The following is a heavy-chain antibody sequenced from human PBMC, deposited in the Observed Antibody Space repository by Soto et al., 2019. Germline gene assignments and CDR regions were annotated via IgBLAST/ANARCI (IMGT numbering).Heavy chain of an antibody. D-gene: IGHD3-10*01. CDR2: THHSGTT. V-gene: IGHV4-59*12. J-gene: IGHJ4*02. CDR1: GGSISSYY. Sequence: SETLSLTCNVSGGSISSYYWSWIRQSPGKGLEWIGETHHSGTTNYNPSLKSRVTISVDKSKNQFSLKLSSITAADTAVYYCAREGSGSSFFDYWGQGTLVTVSS. CDR3: AREGSGSSFFDY.